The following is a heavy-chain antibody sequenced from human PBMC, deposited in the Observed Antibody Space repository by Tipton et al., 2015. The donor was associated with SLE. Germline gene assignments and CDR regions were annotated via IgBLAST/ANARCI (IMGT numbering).Heavy chain of an antibody. Sequence: VQLVQSGGGVVQPGRSLRISCEASGFTFSSCGMNWVRQAPGKGLEWVSNIRTRGYTKFYADSVKGRFTISRDDAKNSVYLQMNSLRAEDTAVYYCASEYGDYGYDNWGQGTLVTVSS. CDR3: ASEYGDYGYDN. J-gene: IGHJ4*02. CDR1: GFTFSSCG. V-gene: IGHV3-48*04. D-gene: IGHD4-17*01. CDR2: IRTRGYTK.